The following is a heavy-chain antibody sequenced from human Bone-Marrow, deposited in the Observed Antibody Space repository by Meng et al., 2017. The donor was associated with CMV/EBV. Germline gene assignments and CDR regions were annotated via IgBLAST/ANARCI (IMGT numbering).Heavy chain of an antibody. CDR1: GFTFSNAW. V-gene: IGHV3-15*01. CDR2: IKSKTDGGTT. J-gene: IGHJ4*02. CDR3: TTGPQWLRLRGGSLYYFDY. Sequence: GESLKISCAASGFTFSNAWMSWVRQAPGKGLEWVGRIKSKTDGGTTDYAAPVKGRFTISRDDSKNTLYLQMNSLKTEDTAVYYCTTGPQWLRLRGGSLYYFDYWGQGTLVTVSS. D-gene: IGHD5-12*01.